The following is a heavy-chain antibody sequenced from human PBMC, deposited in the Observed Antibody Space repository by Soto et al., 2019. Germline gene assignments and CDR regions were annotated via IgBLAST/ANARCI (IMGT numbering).Heavy chain of an antibody. D-gene: IGHD6-13*01. Sequence: ASVKVSCKASGYTFTSYGISCVRQAPGQGLEWMGWISAYNGNTNYAQKLQGRVTMTTDTSTSTAYMELRSLRSDDTAVYYCARDTDVGSSWYGVRHYYYGMDVWGQGTTVTVSS. J-gene: IGHJ6*02. CDR2: ISAYNGNT. CDR1: GYTFTSYG. V-gene: IGHV1-18*01. CDR3: ARDTDVGSSWYGVRHYYYGMDV.